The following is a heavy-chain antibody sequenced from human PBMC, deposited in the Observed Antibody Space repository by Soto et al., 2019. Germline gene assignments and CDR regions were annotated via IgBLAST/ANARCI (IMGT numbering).Heavy chain of an antibody. D-gene: IGHD3-16*01. Sequence: GASVKVSCKASGGTFSSHAISWVRQAPGQGLEWMGGIIPFFKATNYAQKFQGRVTITADDSTSTAYMDLYSLRSEDTAVYYCARDVPLNYYDGTFSYYALDVWGLGTTVTVSS. J-gene: IGHJ6*02. CDR1: GGTFSSHA. CDR2: IIPFFKAT. CDR3: ARDVPLNYYDGTFSYYALDV. V-gene: IGHV1-69*13.